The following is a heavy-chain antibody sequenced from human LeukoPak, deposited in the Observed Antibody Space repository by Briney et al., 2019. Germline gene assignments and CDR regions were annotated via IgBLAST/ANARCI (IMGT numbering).Heavy chain of an antibody. CDR2: INPSGGST. V-gene: IGHV1-46*01. CDR3: ARSRRDGYNPLHYFDY. J-gene: IGHJ4*02. CDR1: GYSFTSYW. Sequence: GESLKISCKGSGYSFTSYWIGWVRQMPGKGLEWMGIINPSGGSTSYAQKFQGRVTMTRDTSTSTVYMELSSLRSEDTAVYYCARSRRDGYNPLHYFDYWGQGTLVTVSS. D-gene: IGHD5-24*01.